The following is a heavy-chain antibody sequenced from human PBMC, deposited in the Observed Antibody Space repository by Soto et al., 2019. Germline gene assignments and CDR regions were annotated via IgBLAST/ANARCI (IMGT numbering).Heavy chain of an antibody. D-gene: IGHD6-13*01. V-gene: IGHV1-3*01. Sequence: GASVKVSCKASGYTFTSYAIHLVRPAPGQRLEWMGWINAGNGNTKYSQKFQGRVTITRDTSASTAYMELSSLRSEDTAVYYCARLGLSSWKAYYYYYGMDVWGQGTTVTVSS. CDR1: GYTFTSYA. J-gene: IGHJ6*02. CDR3: ARLGLSSWKAYYYYYGMDV. CDR2: INAGNGNT.